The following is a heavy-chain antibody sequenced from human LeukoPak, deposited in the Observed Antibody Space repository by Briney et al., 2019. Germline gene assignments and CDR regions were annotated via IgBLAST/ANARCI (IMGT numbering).Heavy chain of an antibody. Sequence: PGGSLSLSCVASEFTFSNYAMSWVRQAPGKGLEWVSAISGGGGDTYYADSVKGRFTISRDNSKNTLYLQMNSLRAEDTAVYYCAKLVVPAAPQYFQHWGQGTLVTVSS. J-gene: IGHJ1*01. V-gene: IGHV3-23*01. D-gene: IGHD2-2*01. CDR3: AKLVVPAAPQYFQH. CDR2: ISGGGGDT. CDR1: EFTFSNYA.